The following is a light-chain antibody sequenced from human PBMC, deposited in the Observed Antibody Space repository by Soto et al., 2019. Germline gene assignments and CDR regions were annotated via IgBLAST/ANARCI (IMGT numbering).Light chain of an antibody. CDR1: QSLLHSSGYNY. Sequence: DIVMTQSPLSLPVTPGEPASISCRSSQSLLHSSGYNYLGWYLQKPGQSPQLLIYLGSSRASGVPDRFSGSGSGTDFTLRISRVAAEDVGVYYCIQTLQTPYTFGQGTKLDFK. CDR3: IQTLQTPYT. CDR2: LGS. V-gene: IGKV2-28*01. J-gene: IGKJ2*01.